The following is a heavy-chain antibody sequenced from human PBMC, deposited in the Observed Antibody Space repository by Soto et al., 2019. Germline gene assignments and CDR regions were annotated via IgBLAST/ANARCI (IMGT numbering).Heavy chain of an antibody. CDR1: GFTLSSYV. CDR2: ISNSGGTT. Sequence: EVQLLESGGGLVQPGGSLRLSCAASGFTLSSYVMNWVRQAPGKGLEWVSGISNSGGTTYYADSVKSRFAISRDNSKNTLYLQMNSLRAEDTAVYYCAKEADASKWGQGTLVTVSS. V-gene: IGHV3-23*01. D-gene: IGHD3-16*01. CDR3: AKEADASK. J-gene: IGHJ4*02.